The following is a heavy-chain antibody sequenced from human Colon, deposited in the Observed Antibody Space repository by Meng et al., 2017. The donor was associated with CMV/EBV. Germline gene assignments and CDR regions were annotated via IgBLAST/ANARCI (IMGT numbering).Heavy chain of an antibody. V-gene: IGHV1-69*10. J-gene: IGHJ3*02. CDR1: GGTFSSYV. CDR2: IIPSLGVA. CDR3: ARDRVLTSYDAFEI. Sequence: SVKVSCKTSGGTFSSYVFNWVRQAPGQGLEWMGGIIPSLGVATYAQMLQGRVTIIAEKSTGTVYMELTSLTFDDTAIYYCARDRVLTSYDAFEIWGQGTRVTVSS.